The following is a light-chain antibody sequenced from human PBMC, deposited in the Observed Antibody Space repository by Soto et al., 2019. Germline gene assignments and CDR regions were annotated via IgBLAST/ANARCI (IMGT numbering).Light chain of an antibody. V-gene: IGKV1-5*01. CDR2: DVS. CDR3: QHYNSYSEA. CDR1: QRLDNC. Sequence: DIKMTQSPSSLSASIGDRVTITCRASQRLDNCLAWYQQKPGKAPKLLIYDVSSLESGVPSRFSGSGSETEFTLTISSLFPDDFATYYCQHYNSYSEAFGQGTKVDIK. J-gene: IGKJ1*01.